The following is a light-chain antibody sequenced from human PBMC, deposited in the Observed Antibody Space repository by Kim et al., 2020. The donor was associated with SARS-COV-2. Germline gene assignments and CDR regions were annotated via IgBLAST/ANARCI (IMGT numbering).Light chain of an antibody. CDR3: QQYYTTPRT. V-gene: IGKV4-1*01. Sequence: DFVMTQSPDSLTVSLGERATINCKSSQSVLYSSNSKNYLAWYQQKPGQPPKLLISWASTRESGVPDRFSGSGSGTDFTLTISSQQAEDVAVYYCQQYYTTPRTFGQGTKVDIK. J-gene: IGKJ1*01. CDR1: QSVLYSSNSKNY. CDR2: WAS.